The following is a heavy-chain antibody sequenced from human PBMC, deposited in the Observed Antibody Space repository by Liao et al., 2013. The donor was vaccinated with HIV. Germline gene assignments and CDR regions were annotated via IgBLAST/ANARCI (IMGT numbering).Heavy chain of an antibody. J-gene: IGHJ3*02. CDR2: IYTSEST. Sequence: QVQLQESGPRLVKPSDTLSLTCTVSGGSITSYYWSWIRQPAGKGLEWIGRIYTSESTHYNPSLKSRVTMSEDTSKNQFSLKLSSVTAADTAVYYCARALIYYGSGSDAFDIWGPRDNGHRLF. D-gene: IGHD3-10*01. V-gene: IGHV4-4*07. CDR3: ARALIYYGSGSDAFDI. CDR1: GGSITSYY.